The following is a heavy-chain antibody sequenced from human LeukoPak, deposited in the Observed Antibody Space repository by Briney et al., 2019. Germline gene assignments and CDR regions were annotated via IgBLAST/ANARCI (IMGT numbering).Heavy chain of an antibody. CDR3: ARDLYSSRTNDAFVI. Sequence: SETLSLTCTVSGGSIRSTSYYWGWIRQPPGKGLEWIGSIYYSGSTYDNPSLKSRVTISVDTSKNQFSLKLSSVTAADTAVYYCARDLYSSRTNDAFVIWGQGTMVTVSS. J-gene: IGHJ3*02. CDR2: IYYSGST. V-gene: IGHV4-39*07. CDR1: GGSIRSTSYY. D-gene: IGHD6-13*01.